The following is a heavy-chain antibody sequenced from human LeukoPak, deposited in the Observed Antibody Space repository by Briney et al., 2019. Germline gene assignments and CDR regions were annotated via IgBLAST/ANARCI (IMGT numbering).Heavy chain of an antibody. J-gene: IGHJ4*02. CDR3: ARDAYYGSGSYKYYFDY. CDR2: IYTSGST. V-gene: IGHV4-4*07. Sequence: SETLSLTCSVSGGSTRTYFWSWVRQPAGKGLEWIGRIYTSGSTNYNPSLKSRVTMSVDTSKNQFSLKLSSVTAADTAVYYCARDAYYGSGSYKYYFDYWGQGTLVTVSS. D-gene: IGHD3-10*01. CDR1: GGSTRTYF.